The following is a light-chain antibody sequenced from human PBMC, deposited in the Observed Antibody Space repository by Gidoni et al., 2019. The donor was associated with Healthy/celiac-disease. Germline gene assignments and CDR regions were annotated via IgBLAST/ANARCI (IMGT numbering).Light chain of an antibody. J-gene: IGLJ2*01. CDR2: LNSDGSH. CDR3: QTCGTGMV. Sequence: QLVLPQSPSTSASLGPSVKLTFTLSSGHSSYAIAWHQQQPEKSTRHLMKLNSDGSHSKGDGIPDRFSGSSSGAVRYPTTSSLQSDDEADYYRQTCGTGMVFGGGTKLTVL. V-gene: IGLV4-69*01. CDR1: SGHSSYA.